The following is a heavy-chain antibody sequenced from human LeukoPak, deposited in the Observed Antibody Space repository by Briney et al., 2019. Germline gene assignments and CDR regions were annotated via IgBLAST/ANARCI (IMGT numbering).Heavy chain of an antibody. Sequence: GGSLRLSCAASGFTFSSYAMHWVRQAPGKGLEWVAVISYDGSNKYYADSVKGRFTISRDNSKNTLYLRMNSLRAEDTAVYYCARASGKYSSGQGDYWGQGTLVTVSS. CDR3: ARASGKYSSGQGDY. D-gene: IGHD6-19*01. J-gene: IGHJ4*02. CDR2: ISYDGSNK. V-gene: IGHV3-30-3*01. CDR1: GFTFSSYA.